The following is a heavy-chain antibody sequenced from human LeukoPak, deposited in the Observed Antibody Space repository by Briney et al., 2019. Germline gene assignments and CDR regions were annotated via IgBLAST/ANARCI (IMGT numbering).Heavy chain of an antibody. J-gene: IGHJ4*02. D-gene: IGHD6-19*01. CDR2: INSDGSST. V-gene: IGHV3-74*01. CDR1: GFTFSSYS. CDR3: ARDGGLVAGTDY. Sequence: GGSLRLSCAASGFTFSSYSMNWVRQAPGKGLVWVSRINSDGSSTSYADSVKGRFTISRDNAKNTLYLQMNSLRAEDTAVYYCARDGGLVAGTDYWGQGTLVTVSS.